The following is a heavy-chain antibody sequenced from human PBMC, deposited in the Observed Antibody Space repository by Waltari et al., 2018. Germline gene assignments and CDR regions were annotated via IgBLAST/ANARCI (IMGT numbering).Heavy chain of an antibody. CDR3: ARDQRRITMVRGVLHDAFDI. V-gene: IGHV1-2*04. J-gene: IGHJ3*02. D-gene: IGHD3-10*01. Sequence: QVQLVQSGAEVKKPGASVKVSCKASGYTFTGYYMHGVRQAPGQGLEWMGWINPNSGGTNYAQKFQGWVTMTRDTSISTAYMELSRLRSDDTAVYYCARDQRRITMVRGVLHDAFDIWGQGTMVTVSS. CDR2: INPNSGGT. CDR1: GYTFTGYY.